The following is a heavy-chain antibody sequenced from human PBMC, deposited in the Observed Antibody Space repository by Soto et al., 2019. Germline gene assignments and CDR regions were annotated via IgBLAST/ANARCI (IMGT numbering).Heavy chain of an antibody. D-gene: IGHD2-2*01. CDR1: GGTFSSYA. CDR2: IIPIFGTA. J-gene: IGHJ6*02. V-gene: IGHV1-69*13. CDR3: ASSPCMTRSSTSCYRSYGMDV. Sequence: SVKVSCKASGGTFSSYAISWVRQATGQGLEWMGGIIPIFGTANYAQKFQGRVTITADESTSTAYMELSSLRSEDTAVYYCASSPCMTRSSTSCYRSYGMDVWGQGTTVTVSS.